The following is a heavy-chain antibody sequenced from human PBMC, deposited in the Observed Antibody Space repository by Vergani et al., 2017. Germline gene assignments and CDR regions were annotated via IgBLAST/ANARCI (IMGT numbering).Heavy chain of an antibody. CDR2: TRYDGNNK. V-gene: IGHV3-33*01. D-gene: IGHD1-14*01. J-gene: IGHJ5*02. CDR1: GYTFNQYG. Sequence: QVQLVESGGGVVQPGRSLRLSCAASGYTFNQYGIHWVRQAPGKGLEWVAVTRYDGNNKQYADSVKGRFTISRDNSKSTMYLQMNSLRDEDTGVYYCARDLRLLYNRFDPWGQGTLVTVSS. CDR3: ARDLRLLYNRFDP.